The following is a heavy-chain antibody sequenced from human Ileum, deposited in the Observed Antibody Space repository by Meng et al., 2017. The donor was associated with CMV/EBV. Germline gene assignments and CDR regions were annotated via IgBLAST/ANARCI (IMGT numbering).Heavy chain of an antibody. Sequence: GGFLRLSCAASGFTFSSYAMSWVRQAPGKGLEWVSAISGSGGSTYYADSVKGRFTISRDNSKNTLYLQMNSLRAEDTAVYYCARGRVYYYGWRPPYAMDVWGQGTTVTVSS. CDR1: GFTFSSYA. V-gene: IGHV3-23*01. CDR3: ARGRVYYYGWRPPYAMDV. J-gene: IGHJ6*02. D-gene: IGHD3-10*01. CDR2: ISGSGGST.